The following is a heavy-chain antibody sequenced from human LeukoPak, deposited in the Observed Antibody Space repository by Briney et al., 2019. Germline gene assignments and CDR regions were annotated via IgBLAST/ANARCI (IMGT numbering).Heavy chain of an antibody. J-gene: IGHJ4*02. CDR1: GFTFSNYG. V-gene: IGHV3-33*01. Sequence: GGSLRLSCAASGFTFSNYGMHWVRQAPGKGLEWVAVIWYDGSKEYYADSVKGRFTISRDNSKNKLFLQMNSLRAEDTAVYYWARDDSGTAVVYWGQGTLVTVSS. CDR3: ARDDSGTAVVY. D-gene: IGHD5-12*01. CDR2: IWYDGSKE.